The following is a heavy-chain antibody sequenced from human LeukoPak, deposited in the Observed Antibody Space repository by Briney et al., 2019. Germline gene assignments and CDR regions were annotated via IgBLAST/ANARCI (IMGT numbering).Heavy chain of an antibody. J-gene: IGHJ4*02. CDR1: GFTFSSYA. Sequence: GGSLRLSCAASGFTFSSYAMSWVRQAPGKGLEWVSGISGSGGSTYYADSMKGRFTISRDNYKNTLYLQMNSLRAEDTAVYYCAKEMHFDWLPTDYWGQGTLVTVSS. D-gene: IGHD3-9*01. CDR3: AKEMHFDWLPTDY. V-gene: IGHV3-23*01. CDR2: ISGSGGST.